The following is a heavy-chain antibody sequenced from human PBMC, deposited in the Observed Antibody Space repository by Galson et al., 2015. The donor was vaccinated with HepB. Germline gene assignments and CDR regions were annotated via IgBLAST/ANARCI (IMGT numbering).Heavy chain of an antibody. D-gene: IGHD2-15*01. CDR3: ARDMGYCSGGTCYSGDY. J-gene: IGHJ4*02. CDR2: ISYDGSNK. V-gene: IGHV3-30-3*01. Sequence: SLRLSCAASGFTFSTYAMHWVRQAPGKGLEWVAVISYDGSNKYYADSVKGRFTISRDNSKNTLYLQMNSLRAEDTAVHYCARDMGYCSGGTCYSGDYWGQGTLVTVSS. CDR1: GFTFSTYA.